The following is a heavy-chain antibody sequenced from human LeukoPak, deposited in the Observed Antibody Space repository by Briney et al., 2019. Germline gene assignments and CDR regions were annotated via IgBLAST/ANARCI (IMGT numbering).Heavy chain of an antibody. D-gene: IGHD3-22*01. CDR2: IYSGGST. CDR3: AYDSSGYYYGY. CDR1: GFTVSSNY. J-gene: IGHJ4*02. V-gene: IGHV3-66*02. Sequence: GGSQRLSCAASGFTVSSNYMSWVRQAPGKGLEWVSVIYSGGSTYYADSVKGRFTISRDNSKNTLYLQMNSLRAEDTAVYCCAYDSSGYYYGYWGQGTLVTVSS.